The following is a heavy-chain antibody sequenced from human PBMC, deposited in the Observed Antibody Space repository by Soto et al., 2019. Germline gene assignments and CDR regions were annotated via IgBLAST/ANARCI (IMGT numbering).Heavy chain of an antibody. CDR2: IYHSGST. V-gene: IGHV4-4*02. CDR3: ARDLVFQSGWSYCHWFDP. Sequence: SETLSLTCAVSGGSISSSNWWSWVRQPPGKGLEWIGEIYHSGSTNYNPSLKSRVTISVDKSKNQFSLKLSSVTAADTAVYYCARDLVFQSGWSYCHWFDPWGQGTLVTVSS. J-gene: IGHJ5*02. D-gene: IGHD6-19*01. CDR1: GGSISSSNW.